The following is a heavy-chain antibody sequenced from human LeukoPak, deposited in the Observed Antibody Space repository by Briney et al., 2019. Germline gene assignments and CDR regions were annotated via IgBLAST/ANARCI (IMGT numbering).Heavy chain of an antibody. D-gene: IGHD1-26*01. CDR3: AKGDTTWELPHDY. CDR2: ITSSGTYT. CDR1: GFTFSNYN. Sequence: GGSLRLSCADSGFTFSNYNMNWVRQAPGKAMEWVSSITSSGTYTFYADSVKGRFIISRDNAKNTLYLQMNSLRAEDTAVYYCAKGDTTWELPHDYWGQGTLVTVSS. V-gene: IGHV3-21*04. J-gene: IGHJ4*02.